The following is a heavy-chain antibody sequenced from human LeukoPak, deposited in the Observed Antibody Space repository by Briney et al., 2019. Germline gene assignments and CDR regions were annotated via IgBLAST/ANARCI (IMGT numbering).Heavy chain of an antibody. CDR3: ARALGAIFGVYYYYMDV. CDR1: GYSISSGYY. V-gene: IGHV4-38-2*02. J-gene: IGHJ6*03. CDR2: IYHSGST. D-gene: IGHD3-3*01. Sequence: SETLSLTCTVSGYSISSGYYWGWIRQPPGKGLEWIGSIYHSGSTYYNPSLKSRVTISVDTSKNQFSLKLSSVTAADTAVYYCARALGAIFGVYYYYMDVWGKGTTVTVSS.